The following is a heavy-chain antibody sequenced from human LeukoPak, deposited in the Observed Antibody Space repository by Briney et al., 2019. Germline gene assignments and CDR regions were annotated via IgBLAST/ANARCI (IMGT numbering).Heavy chain of an antibody. Sequence: SETLSLTCAVYGGSFSGYYWSWIRQPPGKGLEWIGEINHSGSTNYNPSLKSRVTISVDTSKNQFSLKLSSVTAADTAVYYCARDLAYSGYIYYWGQGTLVTVSS. V-gene: IGHV4-34*01. CDR3: ARDLAYSGYIYY. CDR1: GGSFSGYY. J-gene: IGHJ4*02. CDR2: INHSGST. D-gene: IGHD5-12*01.